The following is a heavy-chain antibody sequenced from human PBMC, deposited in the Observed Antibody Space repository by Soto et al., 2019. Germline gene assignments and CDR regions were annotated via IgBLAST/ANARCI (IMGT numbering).Heavy chain of an antibody. J-gene: IGHJ3*01. V-gene: IGHV1-18*01. CDR2: ISAYNGNT. CDR1: GYTFTSYG. CDR3: ARDRMQYELLQGADACDG. D-gene: IGHD2-2*01. Sequence: ASVKVSCKASGYTFTSYGISWVRQAPGQGLEWMGWISAYNGNTNYAQKLQGRVTMTTDTSTSTAYMELRSLRSDDTAVYYCARDRMQYELLQGADACDGWGKGTKVT.